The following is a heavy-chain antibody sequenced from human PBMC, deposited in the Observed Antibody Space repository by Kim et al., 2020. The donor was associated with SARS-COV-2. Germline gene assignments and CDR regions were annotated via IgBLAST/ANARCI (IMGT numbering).Heavy chain of an antibody. D-gene: IGHD3-10*01. Sequence: TPSLKSRVTISVDTSKNQFSLKLSSVTAADTAVYYCARVLGSVTMAHFDYWGQGTLVTVSS. CDR3: ARVLGSVTMAHFDY. V-gene: IGHV4-31*02. J-gene: IGHJ4*02.